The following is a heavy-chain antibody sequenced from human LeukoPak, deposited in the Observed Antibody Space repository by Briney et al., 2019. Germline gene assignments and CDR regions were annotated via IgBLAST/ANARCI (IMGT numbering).Heavy chain of an antibody. V-gene: IGHV4-31*03. CDR2: IYYSGST. D-gene: IGHD3-9*01. Sequence: SETLSLTCTVSGGSISSGGYYWSWIRQHPGKGLEWIGYIYYSGSTYYNPSLKSRVTISVDTSKNQFSLKLSSVTAADTAVYYCARAPLRYFDWRIDAFDIWGQGTMVTVSS. CDR3: ARAPLRYFDWRIDAFDI. CDR1: GGSISSGGYY. J-gene: IGHJ3*02.